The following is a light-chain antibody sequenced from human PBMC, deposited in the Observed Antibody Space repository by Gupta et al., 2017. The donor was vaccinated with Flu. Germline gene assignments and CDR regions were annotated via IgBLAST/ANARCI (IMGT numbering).Light chain of an antibody. V-gene: IGLV1-44*01. CDR3: AAWDDSLDGHVV. J-gene: IGLJ2*01. Sequence: VTSSWSGSSSNIESNSVNCYQQLPGTAPNLLIYSNNQRPSGVPDRFFGSQSGTSASLAISGLQSEDEADYYCAAWDDSLDGHVVFGGGTKLTVL. CDR1: SSNIESNS. CDR2: SNN.